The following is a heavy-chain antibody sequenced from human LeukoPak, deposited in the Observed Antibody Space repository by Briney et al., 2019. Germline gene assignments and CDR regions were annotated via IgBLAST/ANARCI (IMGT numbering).Heavy chain of an antibody. CDR1: GGSFSGYY. CDR3: ARHVGSCSGGSCYFDY. D-gene: IGHD2-15*01. Sequence: SETLSLTCAVYGGSFSGYYWSWIRQPPGKGLEWIGEINHSGSTNYNPSLKSRVTISVDTSKNQFSLKLSSVTAADTAVYYCARHVGSCSGGSCYFDYWGQGTLVTVSS. J-gene: IGHJ4*02. V-gene: IGHV4-34*01. CDR2: INHSGST.